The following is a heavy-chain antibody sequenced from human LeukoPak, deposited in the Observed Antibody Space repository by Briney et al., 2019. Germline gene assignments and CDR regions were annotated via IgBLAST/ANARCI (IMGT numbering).Heavy chain of an antibody. CDR3: ARPSTVTPRAYYYYYGMDV. V-gene: IGHV3-30-3*01. CDR2: ISYDGSNK. J-gene: IGHJ6*02. Sequence: PGGSLRLSCAASGFTFSSYAMHWVRQAPGKGLEWVAVISYDGSNKYYADSVKGRFTISSDNSKNTLYLQMNSLRAEDTAVYYCARPSTVTPRAYYYYYGMDVWGQGTTVTVSS. D-gene: IGHD4-17*01. CDR1: GFTFSSYA.